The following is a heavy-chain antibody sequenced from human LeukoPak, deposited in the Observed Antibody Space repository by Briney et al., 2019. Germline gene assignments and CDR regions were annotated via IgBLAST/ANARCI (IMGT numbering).Heavy chain of an antibody. Sequence: PGGSLRLSCAASGFTFSRYGMHWVRQAPGKGLEWVAVISHDGSSKYYADSMKGRFTISRDNSKNTLYLQMSSLRAEGTAVYYCAKDGLWFGDLTYFDHWGQGTLVTVSS. CDR2: ISHDGSSK. D-gene: IGHD3-10*01. J-gene: IGHJ4*02. CDR1: GFTFSRYG. V-gene: IGHV3-30*18. CDR3: AKDGLWFGDLTYFDH.